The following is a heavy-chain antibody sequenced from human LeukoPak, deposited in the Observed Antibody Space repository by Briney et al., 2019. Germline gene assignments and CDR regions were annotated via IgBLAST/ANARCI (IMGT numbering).Heavy chain of an antibody. Sequence: PGGSLRLSCAPSGFSFSSYWMHWVRQAPGKGLVWVARIQYDGSTTNYADSVKGRFTISRDNAKKTLYVQMNSLRAEDTAVYYCARALVAGVTLNALDIWGQGTMVTVSS. CDR2: IQYDGSTT. J-gene: IGHJ3*02. D-gene: IGHD2-15*01. CDR1: GFSFSSYW. V-gene: IGHV3-74*01. CDR3: ARALVAGVTLNALDI.